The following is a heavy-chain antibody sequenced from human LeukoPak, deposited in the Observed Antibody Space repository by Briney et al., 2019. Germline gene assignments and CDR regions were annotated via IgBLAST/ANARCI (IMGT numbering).Heavy chain of an antibody. CDR2: ISGSGGST. CDR1: YA. D-gene: IGHD3-22*01. Sequence: YAXRXVRQAPGKGLEGVAAISGSGGSTYYADSVKGRFTISRDNSQTTLYLQMNSLGAEDTAVYYCAKGSVSTAEYYYDSSGYYSGLDYWGQGTLVTVSS. J-gene: IGHJ4*02. CDR3: AKGSVSTAEYYYDSSGYYSGLDY. V-gene: IGHV3-23*01.